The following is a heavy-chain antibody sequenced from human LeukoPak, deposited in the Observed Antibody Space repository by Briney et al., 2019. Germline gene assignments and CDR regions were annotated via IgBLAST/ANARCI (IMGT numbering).Heavy chain of an antibody. CDR2: ISAYNGDT. CDR3: AREGYYDVLTGYPGDY. J-gene: IGHJ4*02. V-gene: IGHV1-18*04. CDR1: GYTFTGYY. D-gene: IGHD3-9*01. Sequence: ASVKVSCKASGYTFTGYYMHWVRQAPGQGLEWMGWISAYNGDTKYAQKFQGRVTMTTETSTSTAYMELRSLRSDDTAVYYCAREGYYDVLTGYPGDYWGQGTLVTVSS.